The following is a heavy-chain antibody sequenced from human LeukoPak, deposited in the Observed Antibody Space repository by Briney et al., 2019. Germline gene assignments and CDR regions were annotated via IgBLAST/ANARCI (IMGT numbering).Heavy chain of an antibody. CDR3: ARYRPARYGSGLDY. CDR2: INQDGSEK. J-gene: IGHJ4*02. V-gene: IGHV3-7*01. Sequence: GGSLRLSCAASGFTFSSYWMSWVRQAPGKGLEWVAHINQDGSEKYYVDSVKGRFTISRDNAKNSLYLQMNSLTAEDTAVYDCARYRPARYGSGLDYWGQGTLVTVSS. D-gene: IGHD3-10*01. CDR1: GFTFSSYW.